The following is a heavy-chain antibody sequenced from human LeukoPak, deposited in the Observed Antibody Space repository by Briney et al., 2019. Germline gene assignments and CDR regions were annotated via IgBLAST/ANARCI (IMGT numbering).Heavy chain of an antibody. J-gene: IGHJ4*02. CDR2: IYPSDSNT. CDR1: GYSFTSYW. Sequence: GESLQISCKGSGYSFTSYWIAWVRQLPGKGLEWMGIIYPSDSNTRYSPSFQGQVTISADKSISTAYLQWSSLKASDTAMYYCARGGYTTGWYPGYWGQGTLVTVSS. V-gene: IGHV5-51*01. CDR3: ARGGYTTGWYPGY. D-gene: IGHD6-19*01.